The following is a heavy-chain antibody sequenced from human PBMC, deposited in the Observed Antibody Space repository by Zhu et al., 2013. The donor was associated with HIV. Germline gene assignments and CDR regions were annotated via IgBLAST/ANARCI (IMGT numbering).Heavy chain of an antibody. CDR1: GYTFTGHY. V-gene: IGHV1-2*02. J-gene: IGHJ3*01. Sequence: QVQLVQSGAEVKKPGASVKVSCKASGYTFTGHYIHWVRQAPGQGLEWMGWFSPYGGATNYVQKFQGRVSMTGDTTIHTAYMQLNRLVYDDTAVYYCARDERALDVWGQGTMVTVSS. D-gene: IGHD6-25*01. CDR3: ARDERALDV. CDR2: FSPYGGAT.